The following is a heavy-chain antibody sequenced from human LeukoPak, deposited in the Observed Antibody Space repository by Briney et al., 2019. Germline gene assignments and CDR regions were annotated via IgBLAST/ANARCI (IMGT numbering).Heavy chain of an antibody. Sequence: GGSLRLSCAASGFTFGNAWMSWVRQAPGKGLEWLGRIKSKTDGGTTDYAAPVKGRFTISRDDSKNTLYLQMNSLETEDTAVYYCTTFGHCSSTSCYSGWGQGTLVTVSS. CDR2: IKSKTDGGTT. D-gene: IGHD2-2*01. J-gene: IGHJ4*02. CDR1: GFTFGNAW. CDR3: TTFGHCSSTSCYSG. V-gene: IGHV3-15*01.